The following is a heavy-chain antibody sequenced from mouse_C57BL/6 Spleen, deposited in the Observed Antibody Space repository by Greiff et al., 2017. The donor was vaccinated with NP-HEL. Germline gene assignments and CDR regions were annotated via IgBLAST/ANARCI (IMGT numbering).Heavy chain of an antibody. V-gene: IGHV1-69*01. CDR1: GYTFTSYW. Sequence: VQLQQPGAELVMPGASVKLSCKASGYTFTSYWMHWVKQRPGQGLEWIGEIDPSDSYTNYNQKFKGKSTLTVDKSSSTAYMQLSSLTSEDSAVYYCARRVITTVVGVYFDYWGQGTTLTVSS. J-gene: IGHJ2*01. CDR2: IDPSDSYT. D-gene: IGHD1-1*01. CDR3: ARRVITTVVGVYFDY.